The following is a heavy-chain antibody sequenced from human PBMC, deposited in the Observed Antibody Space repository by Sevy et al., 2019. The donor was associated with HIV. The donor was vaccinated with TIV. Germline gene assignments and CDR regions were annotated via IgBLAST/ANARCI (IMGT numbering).Heavy chain of an antibody. CDR1: GLTFSRHA. D-gene: IGHD2-21*02. V-gene: IGHV3-30-3*01. CDR2: ISSAGSNK. Sequence: GGSLRLSCAASGLTFSRHAMHWVRQAPGKGLEWVAVISSAGSNKYYAGSVKGRFTISRDNPKNTLYLQMNGLRPEDTAVYYCTRDAGCSIDCYAFDYWGQGTLVTVSS. CDR3: TRDAGCSIDCYAFDY. J-gene: IGHJ4*02.